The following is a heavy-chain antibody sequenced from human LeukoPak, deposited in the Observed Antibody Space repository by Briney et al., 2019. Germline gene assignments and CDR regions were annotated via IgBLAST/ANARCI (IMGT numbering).Heavy chain of an antibody. J-gene: IGHJ6*03. CDR3: ARVLEYQLLSPYYYMDV. V-gene: IGHV4-4*07. Sequence: SETLSLTCTVSGGSISSYYWSWIRQPAGKGLEWIGRIYTSGSTNYNPSLKSRVTMSVDTSKNQFSLKLSSVTAADTAVYYCARVLEYQLLSPYYYMDVWGKGTTVAVSS. D-gene: IGHD2-2*01. CDR2: IYTSGST. CDR1: GGSISSYY.